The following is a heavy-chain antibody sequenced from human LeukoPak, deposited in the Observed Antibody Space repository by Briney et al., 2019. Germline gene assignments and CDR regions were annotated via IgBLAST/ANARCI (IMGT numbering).Heavy chain of an antibody. CDR2: VDNDGSGT. V-gene: IGHV3-74*01. D-gene: IGHD5-18*01. J-gene: IGHJ4*02. Sequence: GGSLRLSCAASGFTFSTYWMHWVRQAPGKGLLWLSRVDNDGSGTSYADSVKGRFTISRDNGKNILFLQMDSLRAEDTAVYFCARSQRGYSYGEHWGQGTPVTVSS. CDR3: ARSQRGYSYGEH. CDR1: GFTFSTYW.